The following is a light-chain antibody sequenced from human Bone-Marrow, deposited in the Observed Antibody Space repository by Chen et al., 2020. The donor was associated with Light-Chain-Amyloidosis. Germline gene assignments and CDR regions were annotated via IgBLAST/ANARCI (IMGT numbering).Light chain of an antibody. CDR3: SSYTDTSALAL. Sequence: QSALIQPPSVSGSPGQSVTISCTGTSSDVGSYDYVSWYQQHPGKAPQLMIYDVSYRPSGVSSRFSGSKSGNTASLTISGLQTEDEADYYCSSYTDTSALALFGGGTKLTVL. CDR1: SSDVGSYDY. V-gene: IGLV2-14*01. CDR2: DVS. J-gene: IGLJ3*02.